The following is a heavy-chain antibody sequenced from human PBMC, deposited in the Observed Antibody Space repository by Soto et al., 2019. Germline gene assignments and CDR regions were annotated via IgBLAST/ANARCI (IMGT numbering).Heavy chain of an antibody. CDR3: HGYGY. CDR2: IYSGDTT. D-gene: IGHD5-12*01. Sequence: EVQLVESGGGLIQPGGSLRLSCAVTGFTVRANYMSWVRQAPGKGLEWVSVIYSGDTTYYADSVKGRFIISRDISKNTLYLQMNILRAEDTAVYYCHGYGYWGQGTLVTVSS. J-gene: IGHJ4*02. CDR1: GFTVRANY. V-gene: IGHV3-53*01.